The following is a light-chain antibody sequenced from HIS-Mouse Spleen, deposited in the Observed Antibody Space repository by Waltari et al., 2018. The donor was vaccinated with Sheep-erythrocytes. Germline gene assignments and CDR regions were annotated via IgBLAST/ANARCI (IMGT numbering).Light chain of an antibody. V-gene: IGKV4-1*01. CDR2: WAS. J-gene: IGKJ4*01. Sequence: DIVMTQSPDSLAVSLGERATINCKSSQSVLYSSNNKNYLAWYQQKPGQPPKLLIYWASTREARVPDRFRCSGSGTDFTLTSSSLQAEDVAVYYCQQYYSTLLTFGGGTKVEIK. CDR1: QSVLYSSNNKNY. CDR3: QQYYSTLLT.